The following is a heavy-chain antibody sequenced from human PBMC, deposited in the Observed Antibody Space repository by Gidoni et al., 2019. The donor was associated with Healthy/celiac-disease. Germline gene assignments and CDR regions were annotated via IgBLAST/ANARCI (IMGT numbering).Heavy chain of an antibody. D-gene: IGHD2-2*02. CDR1: GFSLSLSGVG. CDR3: AHYQPLLYPVDY. CDR2: SYVDDDK. J-gene: IGHJ4*02. V-gene: IGHV2-5*02. Sequence: QITFKESGPTLVKPTQTLTLTCTFSGFSLSLSGVGVGWIRQTPGKALEWLALSYVDDDKRYSPSLKSRLTITKDTSKNQVVLTMTNMDPVDTATYYCAHYQPLLYPVDYWGQGTLVTVSS.